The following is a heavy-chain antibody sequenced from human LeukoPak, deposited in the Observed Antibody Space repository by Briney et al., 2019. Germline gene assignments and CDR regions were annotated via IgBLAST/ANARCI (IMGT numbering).Heavy chain of an antibody. Sequence: GGSLRLSCAASGFTFSSYAMHWVRQAPGKGLEWVAVISYDGSNKYYADSVKGRFTISRDNSKNTLYLQMNSLRAEDTAVYYCTRDWGVGIAAAGGGYFDHWGQGTLVTVSS. D-gene: IGHD6-13*01. CDR2: ISYDGSNK. J-gene: IGHJ4*02. V-gene: IGHV3-30-3*01. CDR3: TRDWGVGIAAAGGGYFDH. CDR1: GFTFSSYA.